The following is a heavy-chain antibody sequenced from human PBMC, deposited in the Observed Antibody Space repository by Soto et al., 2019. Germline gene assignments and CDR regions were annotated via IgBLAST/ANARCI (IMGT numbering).Heavy chain of an antibody. D-gene: IGHD2-21*01. J-gene: IGHJ6*02. Sequence: QVQLVQSGAEVKKPGASVKVSCKASGYTFTSYGISWVRQAPGQGLEWMGWISAYNGNTNYAQKLQGRVTMTTDTSTSTAYMELRSLRSHDTAVYYCARLGDSGYYYYYGMDVWGQGTTVTVSS. CDR2: ISAYNGNT. CDR1: GYTFTSYG. CDR3: ARLGDSGYYYYYGMDV. V-gene: IGHV1-18*01.